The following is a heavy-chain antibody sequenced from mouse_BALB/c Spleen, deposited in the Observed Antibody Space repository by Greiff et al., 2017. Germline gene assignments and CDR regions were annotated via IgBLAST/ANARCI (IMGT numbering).Heavy chain of an antibody. D-gene: IGHD2-1*01. Sequence: EVQLQQSGPGLVKPSQSLSLTCTVTGYSITSDYAWNWIRQFPGNKLEWMGYISYSGSTSYNPSLKSRISITRDTSKNQFFLQLNSVTTEDTATYYCARGFYYGNFHFDYWGQGTTLTVSS. CDR2: ISYSGST. CDR3: ARGFYYGNFHFDY. V-gene: IGHV3-2*02. CDR1: GYSITSDYA. J-gene: IGHJ2*01.